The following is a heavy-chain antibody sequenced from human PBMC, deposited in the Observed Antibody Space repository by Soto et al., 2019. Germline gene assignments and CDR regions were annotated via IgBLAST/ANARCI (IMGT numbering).Heavy chain of an antibody. CDR1: GGSISSSNW. D-gene: IGHD3-22*01. CDR2: IYHSGST. CDR3: ARDDSSGYYYRTKAFDI. Sequence: PSETLSLTCAVSGGSISSSNWWSWVRQPPGKGLEWIGEIYHSGSTNYNPSLKSRVTISVDKSKNQFSLKLSSVTAADTAVYYCARDDSSGYYYRTKAFDIWGQGTMVIVSS. J-gene: IGHJ3*02. V-gene: IGHV4-4*02.